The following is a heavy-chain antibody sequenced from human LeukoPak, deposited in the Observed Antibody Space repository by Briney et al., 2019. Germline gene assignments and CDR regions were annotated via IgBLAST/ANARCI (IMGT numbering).Heavy chain of an antibody. Sequence: GRSLRLSCAASGFTFSDYYMRWIRQAPGKGREWVAYISSSGSTIYYADSVKGRFTISRDNAKNSLYLQMNSLRAEDTAVYYCARSITPYYDYGDYDFFDYWGQGTLVTVSS. D-gene: IGHD4-17*01. CDR1: GFTFSDYY. CDR3: ARSITPYYDYGDYDFFDY. CDR2: ISSSGSTI. J-gene: IGHJ4*02. V-gene: IGHV3-11*01.